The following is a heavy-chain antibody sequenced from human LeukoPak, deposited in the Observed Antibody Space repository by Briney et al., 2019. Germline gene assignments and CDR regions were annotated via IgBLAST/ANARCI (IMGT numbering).Heavy chain of an antibody. D-gene: IGHD6-13*01. V-gene: IGHV3-23*01. J-gene: IGHJ4*02. CDR3: ARGLQSSSWFDFDY. CDR2: ISGSGGGK. CDR1: GFTFSSYA. Sequence: GGSLRLSCAASGFTFSSYAMSWVRQAPGKGLEWVSAISGSGGGKYYADSVKGRFTISRDNFKNTLYLQMNSLRAEDTAVYYCARGLQSSSWFDFDYWGQGALVTVSS.